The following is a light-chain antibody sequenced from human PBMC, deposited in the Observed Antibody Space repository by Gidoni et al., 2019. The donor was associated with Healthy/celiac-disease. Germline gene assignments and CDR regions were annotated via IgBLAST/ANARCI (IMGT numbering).Light chain of an antibody. J-gene: IGLJ1*01. Sequence: QSALPQPASVSGSPGQSITISCTGTSSDVGGYNYVSWYQQHPGKAPKLMIYEVSNRPSGVSNRCSGSKSGNTASLIISGLQAEDEADYYCSSYTSSSTPIVFGTGTKVTVL. CDR3: SSYTSSSTPIV. CDR2: EVS. V-gene: IGLV2-14*01. CDR1: SSDVGGYNY.